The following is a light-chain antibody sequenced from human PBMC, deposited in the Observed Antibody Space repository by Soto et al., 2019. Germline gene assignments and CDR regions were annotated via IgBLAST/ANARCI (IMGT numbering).Light chain of an antibody. Sequence: DIQLTQSPSFLSASVGDRVTITCRASQGISSYLAWYQQKPGKAPKLLIYAASTLQSGVPSRFSGSGSGTEFTLTISSLQPEDCATYYGQQRNSFGGGTKVEIK. CDR1: QGISSY. J-gene: IGKJ4*01. CDR3: QQRNS. V-gene: IGKV1-9*01. CDR2: AAS.